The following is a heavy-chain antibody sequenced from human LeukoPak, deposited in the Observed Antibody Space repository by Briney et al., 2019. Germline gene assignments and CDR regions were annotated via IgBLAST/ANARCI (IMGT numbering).Heavy chain of an antibody. CDR1: GYTFTGYY. CDR2: INPNCGGT. CDR3: ARGGKGLQLIGSFYDY. J-gene: IGHJ4*02. Sequence: GASVKVSCKSSGYTFTGYYMHWLRQAPGQGLEWMGWINPNCGGTNYAQKFHGRGTLTRDTAITTAYMELSSLRSDEAAAYFCARGGKGLQLIGSFYDYWGQGTLVTVSS. V-gene: IGHV1-2*02. D-gene: IGHD1-1*01.